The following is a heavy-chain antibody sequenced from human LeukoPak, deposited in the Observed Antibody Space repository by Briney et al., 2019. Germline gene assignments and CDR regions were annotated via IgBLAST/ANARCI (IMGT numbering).Heavy chain of an antibody. J-gene: IGHJ4*02. CDR1: GVSISSYY. V-gene: IGHV4-59*01. CDR3: ARPDYFFDH. Sequence: PSETLSLTCTVSGVSISSYYWSRIRQPPGKGLEWIGYIYYSGSTNFNPSLKSRVTMSVDTSKNQFSLKLTSVTAADTAVYYCARPDYFFDHWGQGTLVTVSS. CDR2: IYYSGST. D-gene: IGHD1-14*01.